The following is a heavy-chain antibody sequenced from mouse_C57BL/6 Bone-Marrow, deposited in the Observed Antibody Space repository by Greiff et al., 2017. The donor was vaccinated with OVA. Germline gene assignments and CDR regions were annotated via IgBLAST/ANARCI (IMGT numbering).Heavy chain of an antibody. Sequence: VKLQQPGAELVKPGASVKMSCKASGYTFTSYWITWVKQRPGQGLEWIGDIYPGSGSTNYNEKFKSKATLTVDTSSSTAYMQLSSLTSEDSAVYYCARRAAQATLFDYWGQGTTLTVSS. J-gene: IGHJ2*01. CDR3: ARRAAQATLFDY. V-gene: IGHV1-55*01. CDR1: GYTFTSYW. CDR2: IYPGSGST. D-gene: IGHD3-2*02.